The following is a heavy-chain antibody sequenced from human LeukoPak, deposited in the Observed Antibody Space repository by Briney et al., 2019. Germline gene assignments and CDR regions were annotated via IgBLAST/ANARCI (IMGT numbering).Heavy chain of an antibody. CDR1: GFTFSGSA. CDR3: TTYRSGHY. D-gene: IGHD6-19*01. J-gene: IGHJ4*02. V-gene: IGHV3-73*01. CDR2: IRTKTHNYAT. Sequence: GGSLKLSCAASGFTFSGSAVHWVRQASGKGLEWVGRIRTKTHNYATAYAASVKDRFTISRDDSENTAYLQMNSLKAEDTALYYCTTYRSGHYWGQGTLVTVSS.